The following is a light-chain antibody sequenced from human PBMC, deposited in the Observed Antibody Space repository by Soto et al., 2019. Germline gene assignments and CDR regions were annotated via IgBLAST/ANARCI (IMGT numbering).Light chain of an antibody. J-gene: IGLJ1*01. CDR1: RSDVGGYNY. V-gene: IGLV2-14*01. Sequence: QSALTQPASVSGSPGQSITISCTGTRSDVGGYNYVSWYQQHPGKAPKLIIYEVSNRPSGVSNRFSGSKSGNTASLTISELQAEDEADYYCSSYTSSSTRVFGTGTKLTVL. CDR2: EVS. CDR3: SSYTSSSTRV.